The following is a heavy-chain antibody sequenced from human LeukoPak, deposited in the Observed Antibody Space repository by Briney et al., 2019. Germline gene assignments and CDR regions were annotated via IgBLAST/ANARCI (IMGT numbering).Heavy chain of an antibody. V-gene: IGHV3-73*01. J-gene: IGHJ4*02. D-gene: IGHD3-10*01. CDR3: ARRGDYSASGDY. CDR2: IRGKANSHAT. Sequence: GGSLRLSCAASGFIFSGSAVHWVRQASGKGLEWVGRIRGKANSHATAYAASVKGRFTIFRDDSKNTAYLQMNSLKIEDTAMYYCARRGDYSASGDYWGQGTLVTVSS. CDR1: GFIFSGSA.